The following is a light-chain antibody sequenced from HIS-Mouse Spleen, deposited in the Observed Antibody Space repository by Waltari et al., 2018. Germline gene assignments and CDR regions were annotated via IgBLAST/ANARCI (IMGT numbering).Light chain of an antibody. CDR1: SSDVGGYNY. Sequence: QSALTQPASVSGSPGQSITISCTGTSSDVGGYNYVSWYQQHPGKAPKRMIYDVSNRPSGVSKRVSGSKSGNTASLTISGLQAEDEADYYCSSYTSSSTLVFGGGTKLTVL. CDR2: DVS. CDR3: SSYTSSSTLV. V-gene: IGLV2-14*03. J-gene: IGLJ2*01.